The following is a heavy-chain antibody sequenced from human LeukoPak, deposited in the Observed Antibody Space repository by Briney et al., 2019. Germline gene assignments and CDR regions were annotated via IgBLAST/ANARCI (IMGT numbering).Heavy chain of an antibody. CDR2: ISGSGGST. CDR1: GLTFSSYA. J-gene: IGHJ6*04. CDR3: ARPYTSSPGDYGMDV. D-gene: IGHD6-13*01. Sequence: GGSLRLSCAASGLTFSSYAMSWVRQAPGKGLEWVSAISGSGGSTYYADSVKGRFTISRDNSKNSLYLQMNSLRAEDTAVYYCARPYTSSPGDYGMDVWGKGTTVTVSS. V-gene: IGHV3-23*01.